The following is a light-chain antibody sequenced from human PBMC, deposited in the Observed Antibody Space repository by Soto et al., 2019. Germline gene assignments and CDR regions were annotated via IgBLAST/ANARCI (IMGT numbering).Light chain of an antibody. V-gene: IGKV2-28*01. CDR3: MQALQTPWT. J-gene: IGKJ1*01. CDR2: LGS. Sequence: DIVMTQSPLSLPVTPGEPASISCRSSQSLLHSNGYNYLDWYLQKPGQSPQLLIYLGSNRASGVPYRFSGRGSGTDFNLKISRVEAEDVGVYYCMQALQTPWTFGQGTKVEIK. CDR1: QSLLHSNGYNY.